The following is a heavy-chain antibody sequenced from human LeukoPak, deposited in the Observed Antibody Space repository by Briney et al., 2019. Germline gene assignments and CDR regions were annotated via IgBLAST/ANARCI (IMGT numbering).Heavy chain of an antibody. CDR1: NFVFSDYY. V-gene: IGHV3-11*01. Sequence: PGGSLRLSCAASNFVFSDYYMSWVRQAPGKGLQWVSYISSGGDSIYYADSVRGRFTISRDNAKNSLYLQMNSLRADDTAVYYCAREMDGEYGSGTFHDLWSQGNMVTVSS. J-gene: IGHJ5*02. D-gene: IGHD3-10*01. CDR2: ISSGGDSI. CDR3: AREMDGEYGSGTFHDL.